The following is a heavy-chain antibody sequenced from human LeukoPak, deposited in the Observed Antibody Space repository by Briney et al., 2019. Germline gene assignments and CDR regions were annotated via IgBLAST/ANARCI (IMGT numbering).Heavy chain of an antibody. CDR2: IRYDGSNK. Sequence: GGSLRLSCAASGFTFSTYSMNWVRQAPGKGLEWVAFIRYDGSNKYYADSVQGRFTISRDNSNNTLYLQMNSLRAEDTAVYYCAKFVGGFDPWGQGTLVTVSS. D-gene: IGHD3-16*01. CDR1: GFTFSTYS. CDR3: AKFVGGFDP. V-gene: IGHV3-30*02. J-gene: IGHJ5*02.